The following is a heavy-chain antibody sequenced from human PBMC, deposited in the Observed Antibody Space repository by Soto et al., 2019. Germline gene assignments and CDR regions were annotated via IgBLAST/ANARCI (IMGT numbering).Heavy chain of an antibody. J-gene: IGHJ4*02. CDR1: GYSFTSYD. Sequence: GASVKFSWKASGYSFTSYDINWVRQATGQGLEWMGWMNPNSGNTGYAQKFQGRVTMTRNTSISTAYMEMSSLRSEDTAVYYCPRAWTIFGVVIIMAVWGQGTLVTVS. V-gene: IGHV1-8*01. D-gene: IGHD3-3*01. CDR3: PRAWTIFGVVIIMAV. CDR2: MNPNSGNT.